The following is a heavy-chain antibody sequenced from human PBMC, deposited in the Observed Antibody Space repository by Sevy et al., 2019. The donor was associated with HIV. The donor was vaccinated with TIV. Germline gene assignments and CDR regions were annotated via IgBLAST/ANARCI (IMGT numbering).Heavy chain of an antibody. D-gene: IGHD2-21*01. J-gene: IGHJ4*02. CDR1: GFMFNNYF. CDR2: INQDGSQK. V-gene: IGHV3-7*01. CDR3: ARELWPGDY. Sequence: GGSLRLSCAASGFMFNNYFMGWVRKAPGKGLEWIANINQDGSQKNYVDSVKGRFTITRDNARNLVSLQMNSLRVDDTAVYYCARELWPGDYWGQGTLVTVSS.